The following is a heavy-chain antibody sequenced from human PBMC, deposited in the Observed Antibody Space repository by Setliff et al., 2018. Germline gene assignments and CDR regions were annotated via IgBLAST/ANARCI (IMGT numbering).Heavy chain of an antibody. J-gene: IGHJ4*02. CDR2: IIPMFATT. V-gene: IGHV1-69*06. CDR3: VSDVAGL. D-gene: IGHD2-21*01. Sequence: SVKVSCKTSGGTFSSHVISWVRQAPGQGLEWMGGIIPMFATTNYAPRFKGRVTLTRDTSTSIVYMEMDRLKSDDTAIYYCVSDVAGLWGQGTLVTV. CDR1: GGTFSSHV.